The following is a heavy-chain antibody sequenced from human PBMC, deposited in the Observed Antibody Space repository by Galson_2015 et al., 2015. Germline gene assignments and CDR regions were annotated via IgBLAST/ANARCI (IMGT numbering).Heavy chain of an antibody. D-gene: IGHD3-3*01. CDR2: IDWDDDK. CDR3: ARTPMGGASFGVILEYFDY. Sequence: PALVKPTQTLTLPCTFSGFSLSTSGMRVSWIRQPPGKALEWLARIDWDDDKFFSTSLKTRLTISKDTSKNQVVLTMTNMDPVDTATYYCARTPMGGASFGVILEYFDYWGQGTLVTVSS. J-gene: IGHJ4*02. V-gene: IGHV2-70*04. CDR1: GFSLSTSGMR.